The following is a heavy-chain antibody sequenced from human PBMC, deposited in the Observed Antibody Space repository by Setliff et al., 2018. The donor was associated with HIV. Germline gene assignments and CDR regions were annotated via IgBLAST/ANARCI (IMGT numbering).Heavy chain of an antibody. CDR1: GGTFSSYS. CDR2: ILPIFGTR. CDR3: TRAFPPMIPAAFDI. D-gene: IGHD3-22*01. J-gene: IGHJ3*02. Sequence: SVKVSCKASGGTFSSYSISWVRQAPGQGLEWMGRILPIFGTRDYAQKFQGRVVVTRDTSRSTVYMELSSLRSEDTAVYFCTRAFPPMIPAAFDIWGLGTLVTVSS. V-gene: IGHV1-69*05.